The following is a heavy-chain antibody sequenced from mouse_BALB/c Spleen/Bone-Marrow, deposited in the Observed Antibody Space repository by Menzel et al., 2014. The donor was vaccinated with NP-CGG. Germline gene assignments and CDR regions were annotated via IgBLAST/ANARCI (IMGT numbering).Heavy chain of an antibody. CDR1: GYTFTSYH. Sequence: VKLMESGAELVKPGASVKLSCKASGYTFTSYHMYWVKQRPGQGLEWIGEINPSNGGTNFNEKFKSKATLTVDKSSSTAYMQLSSLTSEDSAVYYCTRWYYGNYFDYWGQGTTLTVSS. CDR3: TRWYYGNYFDY. CDR2: INPSNGGT. V-gene: IGHV1S81*02. D-gene: IGHD2-1*01. J-gene: IGHJ2*01.